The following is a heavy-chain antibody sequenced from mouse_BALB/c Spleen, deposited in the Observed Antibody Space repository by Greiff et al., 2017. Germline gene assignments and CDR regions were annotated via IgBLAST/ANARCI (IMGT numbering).Heavy chain of an antibody. CDR1: GYTFTSYW. J-gene: IGHJ2*01. CDR2: INPSTGYT. V-gene: IGHV1-7*01. Sequence: VKVVESGAELAKPGASVKMSCKASGYTFTSYWMHWVKQRPGQGLEWIGYINPSTGYTEYNQKFKDKATLTADKSSSTAYMQLSSLTSEDSAVYYCARTGFDYWGQGTTLTVSS. CDR3: ARTGFDY.